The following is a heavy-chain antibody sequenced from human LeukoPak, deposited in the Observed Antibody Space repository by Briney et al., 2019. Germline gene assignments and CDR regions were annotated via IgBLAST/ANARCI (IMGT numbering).Heavy chain of an antibody. CDR3: ARASYDILTGCGPRANYGMDV. D-gene: IGHD3-9*01. CDR2: IIPIFGTA. J-gene: IGHJ6*04. Sequence: SVKVSCKASGGTFSSYAISRVRQAPGQGLEWMGGIIPIFGTANYAQKFQGRVTITADESTSTAYMELSSLRSEDTAVYYCARASYDILTGCGPRANYGMDVWGKGTTVTVSS. V-gene: IGHV1-69*13. CDR1: GGTFSSYA.